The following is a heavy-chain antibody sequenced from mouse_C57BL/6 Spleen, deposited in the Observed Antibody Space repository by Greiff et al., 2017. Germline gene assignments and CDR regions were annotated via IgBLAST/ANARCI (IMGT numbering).Heavy chain of an antibody. V-gene: IGHV1-80*01. CDR1: GYAFSSYW. J-gene: IGHJ4*01. CDR3: AREGSYYYAMDY. CDR2: IYPGDGDT. Sequence: VQLQQSGAELVKPGASVKISCKASGYAFSSYWMNWVKQRPGKGLEWIGQIYPGDGDTNYNGKFKGKATLTADKSSSTAYMQLSSLTSEDSAVYFCAREGSYYYAMDYWGQGTSVTVSS.